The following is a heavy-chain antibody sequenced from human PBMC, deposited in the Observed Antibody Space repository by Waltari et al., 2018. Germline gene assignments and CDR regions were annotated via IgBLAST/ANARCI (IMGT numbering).Heavy chain of an antibody. Sequence: VQSGAEVKKPGSSVKVSCKASGGTFSSYAISWVRQAPGQGLEWMGGIIPIFGTANYAQKFQGRVTITADKSTSTAYMELSSLRSEDTAVYYCARATRREGATMGGGPGRNWFDPWGQGTLVTVSS. J-gene: IGHJ5*02. D-gene: IGHD1-26*01. V-gene: IGHV1-69*06. CDR3: ARATRREGATMGGGPGRNWFDP. CDR1: GGTFSSYA. CDR2: IIPIFGTA.